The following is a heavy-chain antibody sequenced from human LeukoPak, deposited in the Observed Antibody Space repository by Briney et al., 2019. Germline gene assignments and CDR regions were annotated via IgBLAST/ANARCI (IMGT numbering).Heavy chain of an antibody. CDR2: INHSGST. J-gene: IGHJ4*02. CDR1: GGSFSGYY. V-gene: IGHV4-34*01. D-gene: IGHD3-22*01. Sequence: PSETLSLTCAVYGGSFSGYYWSWIRQPPGKGLEWIGEINHSGSTNYNPSIKSRVTISIDTSKNQFSLKLSSVTAADTAVYYCASFHYYDSRTGGPIDYWGQGTLVTVSS. CDR3: ASFHYYDSRTGGPIDY.